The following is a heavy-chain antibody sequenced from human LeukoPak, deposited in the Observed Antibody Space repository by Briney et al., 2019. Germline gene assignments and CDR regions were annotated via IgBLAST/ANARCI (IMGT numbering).Heavy chain of an antibody. CDR3: ARGASGVYTVTTSWFDP. V-gene: IGHV1-2*02. CDR1: GYTFTGYY. Sequence: SVKVSCKASGYTFTGYYMHWVRQAPGQGVEWMGWINPNSGGTNYAQRFQGRVTMTRDTSISTAYMELSRLRSDDTAVYYCARGASGVYTVTTSWFDPWGQGTLVTVSS. J-gene: IGHJ5*02. D-gene: IGHD4-17*01. CDR2: INPNSGGT.